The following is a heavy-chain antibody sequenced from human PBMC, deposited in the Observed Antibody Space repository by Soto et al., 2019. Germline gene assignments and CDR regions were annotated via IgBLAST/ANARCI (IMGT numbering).Heavy chain of an antibody. CDR1: GYTFTSYA. D-gene: IGHD3-16*01. CDR2: INAGNGNT. V-gene: IGHV1-3*01. J-gene: IGHJ6*02. Sequence: GASVKVACKASGYTFTSYAMHWVRQAPGQRLEWMGWINAGNGNTKYSQKFQGRVTITRDTSASTAYMELSSLRSEDTAVYYCATEGLSYYYQGMDVRGPATTVTVS. CDR3: ATEGLSYYYQGMDV.